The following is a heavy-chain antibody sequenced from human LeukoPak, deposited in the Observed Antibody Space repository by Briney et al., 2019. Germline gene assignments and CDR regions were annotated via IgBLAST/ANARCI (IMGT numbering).Heavy chain of an antibody. J-gene: IGHJ4*02. Sequence: SETLSLTCTVSGGSISSGDYYWSWIRQPPGKGLEWIGYIYYSGSTYYNPSLKSRVTISVDTSKNQFSLRRTSMTAADAAVYYCVRDRELTYWGQGTLVTVSS. D-gene: IGHD5-24*01. V-gene: IGHV4-30-4*02. CDR2: IYYSGST. CDR3: VRDRELTY. CDR1: GGSISSGDYY.